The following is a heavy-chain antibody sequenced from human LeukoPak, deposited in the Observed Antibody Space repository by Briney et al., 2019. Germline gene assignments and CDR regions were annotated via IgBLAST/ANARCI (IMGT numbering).Heavy chain of an antibody. V-gene: IGHV3-23*01. J-gene: IGHJ4*02. Sequence: GGSLRLSCAASGFTFSSYAMSRVRQAPGKGLEWVSAISGSGGSTYYADSVKGRFTISRDNSKNTLYLQMNSLRAEDTAVYYCAVRYNWNMNSFDYWGQGTLVTVSS. D-gene: IGHD1/OR15-1a*01. CDR3: AVRYNWNMNSFDY. CDR2: ISGSGGST. CDR1: GFTFSSYA.